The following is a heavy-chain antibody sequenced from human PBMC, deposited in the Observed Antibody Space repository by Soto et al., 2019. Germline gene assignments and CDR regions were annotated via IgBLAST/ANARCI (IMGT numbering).Heavy chain of an antibody. CDR1: GASISSDDYY. V-gene: IGHV4-30-4*01. CDR3: AREVNNYYGMDV. CDR2: ISYSGST. Sequence: QVQLQESGPGLVKPSQTLSLTCSISGASISSDDYYWSWFRQPPGKGLEWIGYISYSGSTYYNPSLKSRITISVDTSKTQFSLILSSVTAADTAVFYCAREVNNYYGMDVLGQGTTVTVSS. J-gene: IGHJ6*02.